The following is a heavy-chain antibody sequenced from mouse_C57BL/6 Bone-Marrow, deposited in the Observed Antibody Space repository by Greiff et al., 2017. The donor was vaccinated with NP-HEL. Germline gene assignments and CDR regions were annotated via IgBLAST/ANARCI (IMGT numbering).Heavy chain of an antibody. Sequence: QVQLKQPGAELVKPGASVKLSCKASGYTFTSYWMQWVKQRPGQGLEWIGEIDPSDSYTNYNQKFKGKATLTVDTSSSTAYMQLSSLTSEDSAVYYCPREVYGSSSAWFAYWGQGTLVTVSA. CDR1: GYTFTSYW. CDR3: PREVYGSSSAWFAY. CDR2: IDPSDSYT. J-gene: IGHJ3*01. V-gene: IGHV1-50*01. D-gene: IGHD1-1*01.